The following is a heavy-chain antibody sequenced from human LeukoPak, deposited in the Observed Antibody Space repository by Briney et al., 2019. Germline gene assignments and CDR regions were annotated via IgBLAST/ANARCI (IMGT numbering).Heavy chain of an antibody. CDR3: ARGANRGFGEHWFDP. CDR1: GGSISSSSYY. D-gene: IGHD3-10*01. V-gene: IGHV4-39*07. CDR2: IYYSGST. J-gene: IGHJ5*02. Sequence: PSETLSLTCTVSGGSISSSSYYWGWIRQPPGKGLEWIGSIYYSGSTYYNPSLKSRVTISVDTSKNQFSLKLSSVTAADTAVYYCARGANRGFGEHWFDPWGQGTLVTVSS.